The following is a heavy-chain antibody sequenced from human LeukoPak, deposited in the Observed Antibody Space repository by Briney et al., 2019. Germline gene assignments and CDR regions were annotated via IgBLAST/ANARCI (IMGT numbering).Heavy chain of an antibody. Sequence: AGGPLRLSCAASGFTFSSYWMSWVRQAPGKGLEWVANIKQDGSEKYYVDSVKGRFTISRDNAKNSLFLQMDSLRGEDTAVYYCARCTTGKTFGSLREIKKSREIDYWGQGTLVTVSS. CDR3: ARCTTGKTFGSLREIKKSREIDY. CDR1: GFTFSSYW. CDR2: IKQDGSEK. J-gene: IGHJ4*02. V-gene: IGHV3-7*01. D-gene: IGHD1-1*01.